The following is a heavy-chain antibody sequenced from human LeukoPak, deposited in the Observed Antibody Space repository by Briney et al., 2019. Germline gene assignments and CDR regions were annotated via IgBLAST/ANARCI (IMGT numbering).Heavy chain of an antibody. D-gene: IGHD5-24*01. CDR1: GYTFIASY. CDR3: ARGRDTLLFYPY. CDR2: INPNSGGT. Sequence: ASVKVSCKASGYTFIASYIHWLRQAPGQGLEWMGWINPNSGGTTYAQKLQGRVTMTRDTSFNTAHMELTRLTSDDTAVYYCARGRDTLLFYPYWGQGTLVTVSS. J-gene: IGHJ4*02. V-gene: IGHV1-2*02.